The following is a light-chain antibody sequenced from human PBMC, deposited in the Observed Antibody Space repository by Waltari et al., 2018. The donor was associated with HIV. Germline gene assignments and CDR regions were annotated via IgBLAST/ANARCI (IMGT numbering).Light chain of an antibody. CDR2: DVT. Sequence: QSALTQPASVSGSPGQSLTISCTGTNSNFGGFLSWYQQSSGKPPKLIIYDVTHRPSGVSNRFSGSQSVNTASLTITGLQAEDEADYFCSSYTPTNTVFGSGTKVSVL. CDR3: SSYTPTNTV. CDR1: NSNFGGFL. V-gene: IGLV2-14*03. J-gene: IGLJ1*01.